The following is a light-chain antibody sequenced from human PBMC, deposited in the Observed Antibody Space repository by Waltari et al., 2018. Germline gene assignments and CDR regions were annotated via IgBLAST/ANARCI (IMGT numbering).Light chain of an antibody. CDR1: DSDVGGYNY. V-gene: IGLV2-14*03. Sequence: QSALTQPTSVSGSPGQSITISCTGTDSDVGGYNYVSWYQHHQNTAPKLMIYDVNQRPSVVSNPFTGSKSGNTASLTISGLQAEDEAHYDCTSYPTGDLVIFGGGPSLTVL. CDR3: TSYPTGDLVI. CDR2: DVN. J-gene: IGLJ2*01.